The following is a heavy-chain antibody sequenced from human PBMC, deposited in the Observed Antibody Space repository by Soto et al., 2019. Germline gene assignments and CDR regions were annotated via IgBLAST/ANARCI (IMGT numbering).Heavy chain of an antibody. V-gene: IGHV3-21*01. CDR1: GFTFSSYS. J-gene: IGHJ4*02. D-gene: IGHD4-4*01. CDR2: ISSSSSYI. Sequence: PGGSLRLSCAASGFTFSSYSMNWVRQAPGKGLEWVSSISSSSSYIYYADSVKGRFTISRDNAKNSLYLQMNSLRAEDTAVYYCARDMYSNYDFDYWGQGTLVTVSS. CDR3: ARDMYSNYDFDY.